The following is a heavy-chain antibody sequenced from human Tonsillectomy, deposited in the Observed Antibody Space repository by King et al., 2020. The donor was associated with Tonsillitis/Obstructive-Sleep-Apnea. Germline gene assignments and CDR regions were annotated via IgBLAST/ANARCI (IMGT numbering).Heavy chain of an antibody. D-gene: IGHD3-22*01. J-gene: IGHJ4*02. V-gene: IGHV1-18*01. CDR2: ISAYNGDT. Sequence: QLVQSGAEVKKPGASVKVSCKASGYTFSTYGISWVRQAPGQGLEWMGWISAYNGDTNYAQKLQDRVTMTTDTSTSTAYMEVRSLKSDDTAVYYCARDARSHYYDTSGYYTFEYWGQGTLVTVSS. CDR3: ARDARSHYYDTSGYYTFEY. CDR1: GYTFSTYG.